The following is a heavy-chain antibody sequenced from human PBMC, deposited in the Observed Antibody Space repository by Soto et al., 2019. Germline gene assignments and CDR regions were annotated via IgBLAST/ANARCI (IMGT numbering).Heavy chain of an antibody. J-gene: IGHJ6*02. V-gene: IGHV3-23*01. CDR2: ISTGGDTT. CDR3: AKGGRGGFYYYGMDV. D-gene: IGHD6-25*01. CDR1: GFTFSSHA. Sequence: EVQLLESGGGLEQPGGSLTLSCVASGFTFSSHAMSWVRQAPGKGLAWVSIISTGGDTTYYADSVKGRFTISRDNSKNTVYLQMNSLTAEDTAVYYCAKGGRGGFYYYGMDVWGQGTTVTVSS.